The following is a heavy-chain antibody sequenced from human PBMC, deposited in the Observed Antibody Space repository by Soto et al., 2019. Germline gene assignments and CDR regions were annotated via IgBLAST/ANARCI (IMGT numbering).Heavy chain of an antibody. J-gene: IGHJ6*02. CDR1: GGTFSSYA. CDR3: ARGGAVVVVPAATRYYGMDV. Sequence: QVQLVQSGAEVKKPGSSVKVSCKASGGTFSSYAISWVRQAPGQGLEWMGGIIPIFGTANYAQKFQGRVTITADESTSTAYMELSSLRYEDTGVYYCARGGAVVVVPAATRYYGMDVWGQGTTVTVSS. D-gene: IGHD2-2*01. V-gene: IGHV1-69*01. CDR2: IIPIFGTA.